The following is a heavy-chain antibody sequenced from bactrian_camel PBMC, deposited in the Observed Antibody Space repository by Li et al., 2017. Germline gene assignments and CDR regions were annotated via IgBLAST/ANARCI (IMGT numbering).Heavy chain of an antibody. D-gene: IGHD4*01. J-gene: IGHJ4*01. CDR1: IRTFNLYA. Sequence: LVESGGGSVQAGGSLRLSCAAETSIRTFNLYAMGWFRQAPGEEREGVATIDSDGGTSYADSVKGRFTISTDNAKSTLYLKMTDLKLEDTGTYFCAAEPLCSDYDHAIFGQGTQVTVS. V-gene: IGHV3S53*01. CDR2: IDSDGGT.